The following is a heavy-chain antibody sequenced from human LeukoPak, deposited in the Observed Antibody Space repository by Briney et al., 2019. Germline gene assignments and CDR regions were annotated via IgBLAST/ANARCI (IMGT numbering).Heavy chain of an antibody. Sequence: GGSLRLSCAASGFTFSSYWMNWARQAPGKGLEWVASINHNGNVNYYVDSVKGRFTISRDNAKNSLYLQMNSLRAEDTAVYYCARRSWSFDYWGRGTLVTVSS. CDR1: GFTFSSYW. D-gene: IGHD6-13*01. V-gene: IGHV3-7*03. CDR3: ARRSWSFDY. J-gene: IGHJ4*02. CDR2: INHNGNVN.